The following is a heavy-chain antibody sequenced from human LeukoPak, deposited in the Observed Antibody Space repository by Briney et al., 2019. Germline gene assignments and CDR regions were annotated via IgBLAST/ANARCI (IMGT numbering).Heavy chain of an antibody. CDR3: ASRPPTSRTYYRVFDY. CDR1: GVTFSRYW. D-gene: IGHD3-10*01. V-gene: IGHV3-7*03. CDR2: IKEDGSEK. Sequence: PGGSLRLSCAASGVTFSRYWMSWVRQAPGKGPEWVANIKEDGSEKYYVDSVKGRFTISRDNAKNSLYLQMNSLRAEDTAVYYCASRPPTSRTYYRVFDYWGQGALVTVSS. J-gene: IGHJ4*02.